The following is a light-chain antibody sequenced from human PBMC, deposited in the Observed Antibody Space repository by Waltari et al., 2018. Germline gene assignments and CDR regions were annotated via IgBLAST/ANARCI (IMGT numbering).Light chain of an antibody. J-gene: IGLJ2*01. CDR2: DVS. CDR3: SSYTSSNTVI. V-gene: IGLV2-14*01. Sequence: QSALTQPASVSGSPGQSITISCTGTSSDVGGYNYVSWYQQYPGKVPKLMIYDVSKWPPGVSNRFSGSKSGNTASLTISGLQAEDEADYYCSSYTSSNTVIFGGGTKLTVL. CDR1: SSDVGGYNY.